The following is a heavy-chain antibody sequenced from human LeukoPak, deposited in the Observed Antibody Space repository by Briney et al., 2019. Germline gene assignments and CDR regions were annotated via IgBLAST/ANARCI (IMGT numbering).Heavy chain of an antibody. CDR1: GGTFSSYA. Sequence: ASVTVSCKASGGTFSSYAISWVRQAPGQGLEWLGGIIPIFGTANYAQKFQGRVTITADESTSTAYMELSSLRSEDTAVYYCAVPLLNDNTFDNYYYSGMDVWGQGTTVTVSS. CDR3: AVPLLNDNTFDNYYYSGMDV. J-gene: IGHJ6*02. D-gene: IGHD3-16*01. CDR2: IIPIFGTA. V-gene: IGHV1-69*13.